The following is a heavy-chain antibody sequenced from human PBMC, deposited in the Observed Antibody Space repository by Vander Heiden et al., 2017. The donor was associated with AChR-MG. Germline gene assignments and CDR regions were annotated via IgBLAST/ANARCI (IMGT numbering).Heavy chain of an antibody. CDR2: IYYSGST. CDR1: GGSISSYY. Sequence: QVQLQESGPGLVKPSETLSLTCTVSGGSISSYYWSWLRQPPGKGLEWIWYIYYSGSTNYNPSLKSRVTISVDTSKNQFSLKLSSVTAADTAVYYCARIPNRRYYYDSSGLGIYYFDYWGQGTLVTVSS. V-gene: IGHV4-59*01. CDR3: ARIPNRRYYYDSSGLGIYYFDY. J-gene: IGHJ4*02. D-gene: IGHD3-22*01.